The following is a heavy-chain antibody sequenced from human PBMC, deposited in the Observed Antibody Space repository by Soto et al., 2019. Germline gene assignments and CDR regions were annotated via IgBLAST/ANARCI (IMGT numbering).Heavy chain of an antibody. D-gene: IGHD3-16*01. CDR2: IIPVSGTP. CDR3: ARGRFPGNRRAYFES. V-gene: IGHV1-69*13. J-gene: IGHJ4*02. Sequence: SVKVSCKASEATFTNYAINWMRQAPGQGLEWLGGIIPVSGTPYYAQSFQGRVTISADDSSTTAYLDLTSLKSEDTAIYFCARGRFPGNRRAYFESWGQGTLVTV. CDR1: EATFTNYA.